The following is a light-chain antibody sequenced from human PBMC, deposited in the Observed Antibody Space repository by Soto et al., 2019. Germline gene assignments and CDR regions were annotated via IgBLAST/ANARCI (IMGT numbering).Light chain of an antibody. V-gene: IGKV3-20*01. CDR2: GAS. CDR1: QTFSSSY. CDR3: QQYGSSPKT. J-gene: IGKJ1*01. Sequence: EIVLTQSPGTLSLSPGERATLSCRASQTFSSSYLAWYQRKPGQAPRLLIYGASTRAPGIPDRFSGSGSGTDFTLTISRLEPEDFAVYYCQQYGSSPKTFGQGTKVDIK.